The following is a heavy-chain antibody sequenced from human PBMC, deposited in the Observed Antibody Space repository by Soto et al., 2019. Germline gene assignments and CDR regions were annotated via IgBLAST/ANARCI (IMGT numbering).Heavy chain of an antibody. J-gene: IGHJ6*02. D-gene: IGHD2-2*01. CDR1: GFTFNKAW. Sequence: GGSLRLSCAASGFTFNKAWMTWVRQAPEKGLEWVGRIKSIPDGGTTDYSAPVKGRFTISRDDSKNTLYLQMSSLKIEDTGVYYCTTDSADIVVVPATYGMDVWGQGTTVTVSS. CDR3: TTDSADIVVVPATYGMDV. CDR2: IKSIPDGGTT. V-gene: IGHV3-15*01.